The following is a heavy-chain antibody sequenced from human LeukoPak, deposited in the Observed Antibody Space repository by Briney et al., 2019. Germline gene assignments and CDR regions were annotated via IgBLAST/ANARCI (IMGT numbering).Heavy chain of an antibody. CDR3: ARGLGYCSSTSCSSFDY. V-gene: IGHV4-61*02. Sequence: SETLSLTCTVSGGSISSSSYYWGWIRQPAGKGLEWIGRIYTSGSTNYNPSLKSRATMSVDTSKNQFSLKLSSVTAADTAVYYCARGLGYCSSTSCSSFDYWGQGTLVTASS. CDR2: IYTSGST. J-gene: IGHJ4*02. CDR1: GGSISSSSYY. D-gene: IGHD2-2*01.